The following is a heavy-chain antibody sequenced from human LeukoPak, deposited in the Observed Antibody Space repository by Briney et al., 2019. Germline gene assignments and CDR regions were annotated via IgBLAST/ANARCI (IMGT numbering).Heavy chain of an antibody. CDR2: ISYDGSNK. J-gene: IGHJ4*02. CDR1: GFTFSNYA. Sequence: PGRSLRLSCAASGFTFSNYAMHWVRQAPGKGLEWVAVISYDGSNKYYADSVKGRFTISRDNSKNTLYLQMNSLRTEDTAVYYCAKSGQDWGQGTLITVSS. CDR3: AKSGQD. D-gene: IGHD1-26*01. V-gene: IGHV3-30-3*02.